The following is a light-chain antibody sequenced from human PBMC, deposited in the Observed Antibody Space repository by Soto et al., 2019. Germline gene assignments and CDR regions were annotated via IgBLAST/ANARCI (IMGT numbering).Light chain of an antibody. J-gene: IGKJ5*01. CDR1: QNINSW. Sequence: IQMTQSPSTLSASVGDRVTITCRASQNINSWLAWYQQKPGKAPKLLIYKASSLESGVPSRFSGSGSGTAFTLTISSLQPDDFAAYYCQQYEIYPITFGQGTRLEIK. CDR2: KAS. V-gene: IGKV1-5*03. CDR3: QQYEIYPIT.